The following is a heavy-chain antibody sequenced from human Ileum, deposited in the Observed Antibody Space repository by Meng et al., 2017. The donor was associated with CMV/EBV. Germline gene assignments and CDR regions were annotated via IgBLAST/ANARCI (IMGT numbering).Heavy chain of an antibody. D-gene: IGHD2-2*02. CDR1: GLTFNSYS. CDR3: AKCGIGTSSYTGLFDP. Sequence: GGSLRLSCVASGLTFNSYSMGWVRQAPGKGLEWVSGVRGTGGNTFYADSVKDRFTISRDNSKNTLYLQMNSRSAEDTALYYCAKCGIGTSSYTGLFDPWGQGTLVTVSS. J-gene: IGHJ5*01. CDR2: VRGTGGNT. V-gene: IGHV3-23*01.